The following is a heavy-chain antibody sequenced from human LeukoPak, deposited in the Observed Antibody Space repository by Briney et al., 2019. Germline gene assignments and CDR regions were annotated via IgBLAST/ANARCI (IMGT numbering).Heavy chain of an antibody. V-gene: IGHV3-11*01. CDR2: ISSSGSTI. CDR1: GFTFSDYY. Sequence: GGSLRLSCAASGFTFSDYYMSWIRQAPGKGLEWVSYISSSGSTIYYADSVKGRFTISRDNAKNSLYLQMNSLRAEDTAVYYCARSGAYYYDSSGYRATGYWGQGTLVTVSS. J-gene: IGHJ4*02. D-gene: IGHD3-22*01. CDR3: ARSGAYYYDSSGYRATGY.